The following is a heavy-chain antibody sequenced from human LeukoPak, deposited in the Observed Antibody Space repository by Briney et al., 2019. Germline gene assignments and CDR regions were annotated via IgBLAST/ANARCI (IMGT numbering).Heavy chain of an antibody. CDR2: INHSGST. CDR1: GGSFSGYY. V-gene: IGHV4-34*01. Sequence: SETLSLTCAVYGGSFSGYYWSWIRQPPGKGLEWIGEINHSGSTNYNPSLKSRVTISVDTSKNQFSLKLSSVTAADTAVYYCVRGSSRVGYPFPIDYWGQGTLVTVSS. D-gene: IGHD3-22*01. CDR3: VRGSSRVGYPFPIDY. J-gene: IGHJ4*02.